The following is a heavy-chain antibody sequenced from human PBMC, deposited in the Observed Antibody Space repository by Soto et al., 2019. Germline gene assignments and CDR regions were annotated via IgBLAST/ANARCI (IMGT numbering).Heavy chain of an antibody. CDR2: AYYRSQWFN. V-gene: IGHV6-1*01. J-gene: IGHJ4*02. D-gene: IGHD2-21*01. CDR1: GDSVSRNSAT. CDR3: ATNAENRVNLDY. Sequence: SQTLSLTCAISGDSVSRNSATWNWLRQSPSRGLEWLGRAYYRSQWFNEYAESVKSRMTINPDTSRNQFSLQLNFVTPEDTAVYYCATNAENRVNLDYWGQGTLVTVSS.